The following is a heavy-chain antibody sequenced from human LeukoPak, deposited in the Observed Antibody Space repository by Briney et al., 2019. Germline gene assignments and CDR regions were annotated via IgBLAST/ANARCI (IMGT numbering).Heavy chain of an antibody. V-gene: IGHV3-74*01. CDR1: GFTFGTYW. CDR3: ARDRFFGMDV. Sequence: GGSLRLSCAASGFTFGTYWMHWVRQAPGKGLVWVSRINSDGGSTTYADSVKGRFTISRDNAKNMLYLQMNSLRAEDTAVYYCARDRFFGMDVWGQGTTVTVSS. J-gene: IGHJ6*02. CDR2: INSDGGST.